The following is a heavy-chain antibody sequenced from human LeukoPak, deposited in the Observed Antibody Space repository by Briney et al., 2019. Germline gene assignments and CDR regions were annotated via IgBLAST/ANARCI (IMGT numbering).Heavy chain of an antibody. CDR1: GGTFSSYA. CDR3: ASAGSGSYLNYYYYYMDV. V-gene: IGHV1-69*05. Sequence: SVKVSCKASGGTFSSYAISWVRQAPGQGLEWMGGIIPIFGTANYAQKFQGRVTITTDESTSTAYMELSSLRSEDTAVYYCASAGSGSYLNYYYYYMDVWGKGTTVTVSS. D-gene: IGHD3-10*01. J-gene: IGHJ6*03. CDR2: IIPIFGTA.